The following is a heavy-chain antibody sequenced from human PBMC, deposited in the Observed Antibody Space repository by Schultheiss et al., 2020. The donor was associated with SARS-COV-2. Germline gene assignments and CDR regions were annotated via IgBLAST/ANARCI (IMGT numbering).Heavy chain of an antibody. CDR3: ARDNGGIAAY. CDR2: IYSGGST. V-gene: IGHV3-66*01. D-gene: IGHD6-13*01. J-gene: IGHJ4*02. CDR1: GFTFDDYA. Sequence: GGSLRLSCAASGFTFDDYAMHWVRQAPGKGLEWVSVIYSGGSTYYADSVKGRFTISRDNSKNTLYLQMNSLRAEDTAVYYCARDNGGIAAYWGQGTLVTVSS.